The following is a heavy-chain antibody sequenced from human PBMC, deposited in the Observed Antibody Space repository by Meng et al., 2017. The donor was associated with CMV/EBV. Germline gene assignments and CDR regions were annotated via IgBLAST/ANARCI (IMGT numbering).Heavy chain of an antibody. CDR2: ISWDGGST. CDR3: AKDQDIVATGGAFDY. J-gene: IGHJ4*02. V-gene: IGHV3-43*01. D-gene: IGHD5-12*01. Sequence: GESLKISCAASGFTFDDYTMHWVRQAPGKGLEWVSLISWDGGSTYYADSVKGRFTISRDNSKNSLYLQMNSLRTEDTALYYCAKDQDIVATGGAFDYWSQGTLVTVSS. CDR1: GFTFDDYT.